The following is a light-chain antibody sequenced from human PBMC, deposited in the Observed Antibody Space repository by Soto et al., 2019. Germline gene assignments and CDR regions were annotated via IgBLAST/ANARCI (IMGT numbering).Light chain of an antibody. J-gene: IGLJ1*01. Sequence: QAVVTQPPSVSGAPGQRVTISCTGSSSNIGAGYYVHWYQQLPGTAPKLLIYGNSNRPSGVPDRFSGSKSGTAASLAITGLQAEDEADYYCQSYDSSLSGYVFGTGTQLTVL. V-gene: IGLV1-40*01. CDR3: QSYDSSLSGYV. CDR1: SSNIGAGYY. CDR2: GNS.